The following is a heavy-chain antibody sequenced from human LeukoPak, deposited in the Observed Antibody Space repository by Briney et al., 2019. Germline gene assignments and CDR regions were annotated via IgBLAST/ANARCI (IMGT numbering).Heavy chain of an antibody. J-gene: IGHJ3*02. V-gene: IGHV4-39*07. CDR2: IYHSGST. Sequence: SETLSLTCTVSGGSISSSSYFWGWIRQPPGKGLEWIGSIYHSGSTYYNPSLKSRVTISVDTSKNQFSLKLSSVTAADTAVYYCARGGYYDSSGYLGDAFDIWGQGTMVTVSS. CDR3: ARGGYYDSSGYLGDAFDI. D-gene: IGHD3-22*01. CDR1: GGSISSSSYF.